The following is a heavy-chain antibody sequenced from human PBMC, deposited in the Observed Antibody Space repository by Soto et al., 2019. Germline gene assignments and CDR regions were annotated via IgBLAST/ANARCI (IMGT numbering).Heavy chain of an antibody. Sequence: GGSLRLSCVGSGFSFLSFAMNWVRQTPGKGLEWVSTITGNGGTTFYADSVKGRFTISRDNSKDTLYLQMNDLRAEDTAVYYCAKAPIYTLTARVFNSWGQGTRVTVSS. CDR2: ITGNGGTT. CDR1: GFSFLSFA. J-gene: IGHJ4*02. V-gene: IGHV3-23*01. CDR3: AKAPIYTLTARVFNS. D-gene: IGHD3-16*01.